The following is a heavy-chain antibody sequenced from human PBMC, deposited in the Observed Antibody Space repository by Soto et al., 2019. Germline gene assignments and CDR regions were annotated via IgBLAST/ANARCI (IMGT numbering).Heavy chain of an antibody. V-gene: IGHV3-30-3*01. CDR2: ISYDGSNK. J-gene: IGHJ4*02. CDR1: GFTFSSYA. CDR3: ARPKRTIVGAMYYFDY. Sequence: GGSLRLSCAASGFTFSSYAMHWVRQAPGKGLEWVAVISYDGSNKYYADSVKGRFTISRDNSKNTLYLQMNSLRAEDTAVYYCARPKRTIVGAMYYFDYWGQGTLVTVYS. D-gene: IGHD1-26*01.